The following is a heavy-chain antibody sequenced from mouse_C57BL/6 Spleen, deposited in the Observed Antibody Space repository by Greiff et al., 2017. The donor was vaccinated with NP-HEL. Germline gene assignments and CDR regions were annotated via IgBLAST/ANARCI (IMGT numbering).Heavy chain of an antibody. CDR2: IDPSDSYT. J-gene: IGHJ2*01. V-gene: IGHV1-69*01. CDR1: GYTFTSYW. CDR3: ARSGRLRPFDY. D-gene: IGHD2-4*01. Sequence: QVQLQQSGAELVMPGASVKLSCKASGYTFTSYWMHWVKQRPGQGLEWIGEIDPSDSYTNYNQKFKGKSTLTVDKSSSTAYMQLSSLTSEDSAVYYCARSGRLRPFDYWGQGTTLTVSS.